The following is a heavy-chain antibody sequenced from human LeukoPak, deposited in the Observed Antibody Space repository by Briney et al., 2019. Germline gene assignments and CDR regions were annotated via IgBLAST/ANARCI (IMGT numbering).Heavy chain of an antibody. J-gene: IGHJ4*02. CDR2: IYYSGST. V-gene: IGHV4-39*07. CDR3: ARDVLAAPGTFDY. CDR1: GGSTSSSSYY. Sequence: SETLSLTCTVSGGSTSSSSYYWGWIRQPPGKGLEWIGSIYYSGSTYYNPSLKSRVTISLDTSKNQFSLKLSSVTAADTAVYYCARDVLAAPGTFDYWGQGALVTVSS. D-gene: IGHD6-13*01.